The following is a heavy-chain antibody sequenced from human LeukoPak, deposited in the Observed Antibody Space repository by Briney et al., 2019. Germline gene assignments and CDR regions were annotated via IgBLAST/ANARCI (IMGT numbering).Heavy chain of an antibody. Sequence: ASVKVSGKASGYTFTSNYIHWVRQAPGQGLEWIGMIYPRDGSTSYAQKFQGRVTVTRDTSTSTVHMELSGLRSEDTAVYYCARDQEGFDYWGQGTLVTVSS. CDR1: GYTFTSNY. V-gene: IGHV1-46*01. J-gene: IGHJ4*02. CDR2: IYPRDGST. CDR3: ARDQEGFDY.